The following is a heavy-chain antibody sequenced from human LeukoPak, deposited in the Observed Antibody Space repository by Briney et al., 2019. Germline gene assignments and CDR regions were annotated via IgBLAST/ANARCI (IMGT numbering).Heavy chain of an antibody. J-gene: IGHJ4*02. Sequence: PGRSLRLSCAASGFTFSSYGMHWVRQAPGKGLEWVAVIWYDGSNKYYADSVKGRFTISRDNSKNTLYLQMNSLRAEDTAVYYCARSGYSSSWYLKDFDYWGQGTLVTVSS. CDR1: GFTFSSYG. CDR3: ARSGYSSSWYLKDFDY. V-gene: IGHV3-33*01. D-gene: IGHD6-13*01. CDR2: IWYDGSNK.